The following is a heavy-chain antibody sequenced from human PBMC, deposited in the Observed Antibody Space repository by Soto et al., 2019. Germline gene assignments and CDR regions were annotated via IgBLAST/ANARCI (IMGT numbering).Heavy chain of an antibody. V-gene: IGHV4-39*01. CDR1: GGSISSSSYY. CDR2: IYYSGST. Sequence: QLQLQKSGPGRVKPSETLSLTCTVSGGSISSSSYYWGWIRQPPGKGLEWIGSIYYSGSTYYNPSLKSRVTISVDTSKNQFSLKLSSVTAADTAVYYCARSMTTVVTLDYWGQGTLVTVSS. D-gene: IGHD4-17*01. J-gene: IGHJ4*02. CDR3: ARSMTTVVTLDY.